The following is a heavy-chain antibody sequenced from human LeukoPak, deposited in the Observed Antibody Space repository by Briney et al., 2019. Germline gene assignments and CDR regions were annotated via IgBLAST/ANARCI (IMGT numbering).Heavy chain of an antibody. CDR1: GYTFTSYD. D-gene: IGHD1-26*01. Sequence: GAAVKVSCKASGYTFTSYDIHWVRQDPGRGLDYLGWMNPNSGKTGYTQKFQGRLSMTRDTSISIAYLELNSLTSEDTAVYYCARGGGFSFGAQSYYQLSFWGQGTLVTVSS. J-gene: IGHJ4*02. V-gene: IGHV1-8*01. CDR2: MNPNSGKT. CDR3: ARGGGFSFGAQSYYQLSF.